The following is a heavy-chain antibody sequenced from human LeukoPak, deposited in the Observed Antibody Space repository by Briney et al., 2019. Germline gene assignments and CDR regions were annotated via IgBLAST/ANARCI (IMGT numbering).Heavy chain of an antibody. Sequence: PGGSLRLSCVASGFTVSSNCMSWVRQAPGKGLEWVSVIYSDGNTFFSDSVRGRFTISRDNSKNTLYLQMNSLRAEDTAVYYCARVDDLDAFAVWGQGTMVIVFS. J-gene: IGHJ3*01. V-gene: IGHV3-53*01. CDR3: ARVDDLDAFAV. CDR1: GFTVSSNC. D-gene: IGHD2-2*03. CDR2: IYSDGNT.